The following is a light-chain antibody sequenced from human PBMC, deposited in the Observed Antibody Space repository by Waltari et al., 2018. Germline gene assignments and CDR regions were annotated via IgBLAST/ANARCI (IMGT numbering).Light chain of an antibody. CDR3: QQADSLPLT. CDR2: GAS. J-gene: IGKJ4*01. V-gene: IGKV1-12*01. CDR1: RDIGMW. Sequence: DIQMTQSPSSLSASLGDRVTITCRASRDIGMWLAWYQQKPGKGPKLLIYGASGLQSGVPSRFSGSGSGTVFTLTINSLQPEDFATYFCQQADSLPLTFGRGTRVEIK.